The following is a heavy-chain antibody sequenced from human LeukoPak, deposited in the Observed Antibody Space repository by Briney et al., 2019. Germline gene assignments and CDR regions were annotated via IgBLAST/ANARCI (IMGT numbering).Heavy chain of an antibody. J-gene: IGHJ4*02. Sequence: ASVTVSCKASGYTFTSYGISWVRQAPGQGLEWMGWISAYNGNTNYAQKLQGRVTMTTDTSTSTAYMELRGLRSDDTAVYYCARDRSEGNRVPAASDYWGQGTLVTVSS. V-gene: IGHV1-18*04. D-gene: IGHD2-2*01. CDR2: ISAYNGNT. CDR3: ARDRSEGNRVPAASDY. CDR1: GYTFTSYG.